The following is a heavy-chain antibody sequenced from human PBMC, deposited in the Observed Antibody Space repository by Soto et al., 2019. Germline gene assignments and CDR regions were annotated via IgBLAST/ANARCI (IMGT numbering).Heavy chain of an antibody. J-gene: IGHJ4*01. CDR1: GFSVSSYA. CDR2: LYGAGCLF. Sequence: PAGCLRLSCPASGFSVSSYAMIWARQPPWRGLEWVSRLYGAGCLFIYADSLKGRFTISRDNFDRSGHLQMNRLRVEYRAVDYCARYAVSGDGVWLVDHGGHGTGVTVSS. V-gene: IGHV3-23*01. CDR3: ARYAVSGDGVWLVDH. D-gene: IGHD4-17*01.